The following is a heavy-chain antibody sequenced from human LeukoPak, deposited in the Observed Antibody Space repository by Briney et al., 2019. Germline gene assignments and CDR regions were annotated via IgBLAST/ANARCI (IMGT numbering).Heavy chain of an antibody. V-gene: IGHV1-69*05. CDR2: IIPIFGTA. CDR1: GGTFSSYA. J-gene: IGHJ3*02. Sequence: GASVKVSCKASGGTFSSYAISWVQQAPGQGLEWMGGIIPIFGTANYAQKFQGRVTITTDESTSTAYMELSSLRSEDTAVYYCARETNPSDAFDIWGQGTMVTVSS. D-gene: IGHD1-1*01. CDR3: ARETNPSDAFDI.